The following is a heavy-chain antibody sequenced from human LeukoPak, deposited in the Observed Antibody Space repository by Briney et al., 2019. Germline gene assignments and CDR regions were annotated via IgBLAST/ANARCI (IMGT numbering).Heavy chain of an antibody. D-gene: IGHD1-7*01. J-gene: IGHJ4*02. V-gene: IGHV3-21*01. CDR2: ISSSSTYI. CDR1: GFIFSGYS. CDR3: ARDLGLNWNYMYYFDQ. Sequence: PGRSLRLSCAASGFIFSGYSMNWVRQAPGKGLEWVSSISSSSTYIFYADSVKGQFTISRDNAKNSLYLQMDSLRAEDTAVYYCARDLGLNWNYMYYFDQWGQGTLVTVAS.